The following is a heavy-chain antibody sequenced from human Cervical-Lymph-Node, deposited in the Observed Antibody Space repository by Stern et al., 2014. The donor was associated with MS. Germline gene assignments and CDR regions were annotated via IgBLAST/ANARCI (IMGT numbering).Heavy chain of an antibody. J-gene: IGHJ4*02. CDR1: GDSMSSGDYY. CDR2: IYHSGRT. D-gene: IGHD5-18*01. V-gene: IGHV4-31*03. Sequence: QLQLQESGPGLVKPSQTLSLTCTVSGDSMSSGDYYWSWLRPHPGKGLEWIGYIYHSGRTYYNPSLQSRVIISVDTSKNQFSLNLSSVTAADTAVYYCASDKRHSYGTIFEYWGQGTLVTVSS. CDR3: ASDKRHSYGTIFEY.